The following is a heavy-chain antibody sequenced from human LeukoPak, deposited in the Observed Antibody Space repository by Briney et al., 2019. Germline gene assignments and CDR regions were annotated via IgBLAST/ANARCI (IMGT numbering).Heavy chain of an antibody. CDR1: GYTLTGYY. D-gene: IGHD4-23*01. CDR3: AREGVYGGNPPDY. V-gene: IGHV1-46*01. CDR2: INPSGGST. J-gene: IGHJ4*02. Sequence: ESSVKVSCKASGYTLTGYYMHWVRQAPGQGLDWMGIINPSGGSTSYAQKFQGRSTMTRDMSTSTVYMELSSLRSEDTAVYYCAREGVYGGNPPDYWGQGTMVTVSS.